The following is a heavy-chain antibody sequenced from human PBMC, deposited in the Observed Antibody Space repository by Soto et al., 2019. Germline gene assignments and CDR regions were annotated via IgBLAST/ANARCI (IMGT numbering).Heavy chain of an antibody. Sequence: ASVKVSCKASGYTFTSYAMHWVRQAPGQRLEWMGWINAGNGNTKYSQKFQGRVTITRDTSASTAYMELSSLRSEDTAVYYCARDSAYTAAGTSNGIDVWGQGSTVTVSS. V-gene: IGHV1-3*01. J-gene: IGHJ6*02. CDR3: ARDSAYTAAGTSNGIDV. CDR2: INAGNGNT. D-gene: IGHD6-13*01. CDR1: GYTFTSYA.